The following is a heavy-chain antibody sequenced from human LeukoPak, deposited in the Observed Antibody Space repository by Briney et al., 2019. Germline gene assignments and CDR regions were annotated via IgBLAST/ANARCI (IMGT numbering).Heavy chain of an antibody. Sequence: GGSLRLSCAGSGFSFRRFWMTWVRQAPGRGLEWVANINGDGVGKRYADSVKDRFTISRDNARSLVFLQIHSLRDEDTALYYCARDSSPDSATTYYDALDMWGQGTMVTVSS. CDR3: ARDSSPDSATTYYDALDM. CDR2: INGDGVGK. J-gene: IGHJ3*02. CDR1: GFSFRRFW. D-gene: IGHD1-1*01. V-gene: IGHV3-7*01.